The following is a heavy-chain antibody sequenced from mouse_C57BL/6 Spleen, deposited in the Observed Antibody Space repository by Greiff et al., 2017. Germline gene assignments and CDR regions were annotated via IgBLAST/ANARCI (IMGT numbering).Heavy chain of an antibody. CDR2: IWGGGST. D-gene: IGHD2-4*01. CDR3: AEHEDYAMDY. Sequence: VQLQQSGPGLVAPSQCLTISCTVSGYSLTSYGVDWVRQPPGKGLEWLGVIWGGGSTNYNTALMSRLSISKDNSKSHVFLMKNSLQTDDTAMYYCAEHEDYAMDYWGQGASVTVSS. V-gene: IGHV2-9*01. J-gene: IGHJ4*01. CDR1: GYSLTSYG.